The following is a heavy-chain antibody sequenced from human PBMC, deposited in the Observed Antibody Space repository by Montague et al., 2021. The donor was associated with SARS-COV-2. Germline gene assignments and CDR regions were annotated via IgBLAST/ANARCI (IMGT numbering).Heavy chain of an antibody. Sequence: SLRLSCAASGFTVSSNYMSWVRQAPGKGLEWVSIIYSGGTTYYADSVKGRFTISRDNSKNSLYLQMNNLRAEDTAVYDCARGSSDGDLVIRSGMDVWGQGTTVTVS. V-gene: IGHV3-53*01. D-gene: IGHD2-21*01. J-gene: IGHJ6*02. CDR3: ARGSSDGDLVIRSGMDV. CDR1: GFTVSSNY. CDR2: IYSGGTT.